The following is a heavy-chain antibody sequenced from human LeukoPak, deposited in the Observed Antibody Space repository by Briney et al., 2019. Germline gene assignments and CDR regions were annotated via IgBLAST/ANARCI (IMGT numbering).Heavy chain of an antibody. CDR1: GNTLTDLS. J-gene: IGHJ4*02. CDR3: ARSGDGGSCVQ. D-gene: IGHD2-15*01. CDR2: FDPEDAEV. Sequence: ASVKVSCKVSGNTLTDLSIHWVRQAPEKGLDWMGGFDPEDAEVIYAEKFQDRVTMTEDPSTDTAYLELSSLRSEDTAVYYCARSGDGGSCVQWGQGTLVTVSS. V-gene: IGHV1-24*01.